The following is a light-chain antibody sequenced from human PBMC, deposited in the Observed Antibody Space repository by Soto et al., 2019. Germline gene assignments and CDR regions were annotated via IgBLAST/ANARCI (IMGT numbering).Light chain of an antibody. CDR2: GAA. V-gene: IGKV3-20*01. J-gene: IGKJ4*01. Sequence: EIVLTQSPVTLSLSPWEGATLSCRSSQSVSSSYLAWYQQKPGQAPRLLIYGAASRATGIPDRFRGSGSGTDFTLTISRLEPEDFAVYYCQQYGSSPLTFGGGTKVDIK. CDR3: QQYGSSPLT. CDR1: QSVSSSY.